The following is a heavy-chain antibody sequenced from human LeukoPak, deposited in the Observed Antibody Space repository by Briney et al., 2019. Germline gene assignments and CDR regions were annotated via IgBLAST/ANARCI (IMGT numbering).Heavy chain of an antibody. V-gene: IGHV3-7*04. Sequence: PGGSPRLSCAASGXTFSSYWVSWVRQAPGKGLEWVANIKQDGSEKYYVDSVKGRFTISRDNAKNSLYLQMNSLRAEDTAVYYCARGTIAAAGYYYFDYWGQGTQVTVSS. J-gene: IGHJ4*02. D-gene: IGHD6-13*01. CDR3: ARGTIAAAGYYYFDY. CDR1: GXTFSSYW. CDR2: IKQDGSEK.